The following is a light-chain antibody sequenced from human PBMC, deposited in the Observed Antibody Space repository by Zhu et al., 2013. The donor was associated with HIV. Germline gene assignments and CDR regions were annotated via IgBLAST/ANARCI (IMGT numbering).Light chain of an antibody. J-gene: IGKJ5*01. CDR3: QQYDYLPPVT. V-gene: IGKV1-33*01. Sequence: DIQMTQSPSSLSASVGDRVTITCQASQDISNYLNWYQQKPGKAPKLLIYDASNLEAGVPSRFGGSGSGTHFTFTINSLQPDDFATYYCQQYDYLPPVTFGQGTRLDIK. CDR2: DAS. CDR1: QDISNY.